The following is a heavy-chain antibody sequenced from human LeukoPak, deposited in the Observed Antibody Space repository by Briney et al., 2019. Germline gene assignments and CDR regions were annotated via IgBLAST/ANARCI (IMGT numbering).Heavy chain of an antibody. D-gene: IGHD1-1*01. Sequence: GGPLSPSWAALGSTFSSYWRHWFGKAPGKGLVWVSHINSDGSSTTYADSVKGRFTISRDNAKNTLYLQMDSLRAEDTAVYYCTRGLYWNDYWGQGTLVTVSS. V-gene: IGHV3-74*01. CDR2: INSDGSST. J-gene: IGHJ4*02. CDR1: GSTFSSYW. CDR3: TRGLYWNDY.